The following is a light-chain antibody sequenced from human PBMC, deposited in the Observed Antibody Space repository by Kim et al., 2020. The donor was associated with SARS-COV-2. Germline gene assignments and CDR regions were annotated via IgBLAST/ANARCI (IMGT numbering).Light chain of an antibody. CDR1: ESLVLSDGNTY. V-gene: IGKV2-30*02. CDR3: MQVTYRPFT. Sequence: DVVMTQSPLSLPVTLGQPASISCRSSESLVLSDGNTYLNWFHQRPGQSPRRLIHRFSNRESGVPDRFSGSGSGTNFTLKISRLEAEDVGVYYCMQVTYRPFTFGPGTKVDIK. J-gene: IGKJ3*01. CDR2: RFS.